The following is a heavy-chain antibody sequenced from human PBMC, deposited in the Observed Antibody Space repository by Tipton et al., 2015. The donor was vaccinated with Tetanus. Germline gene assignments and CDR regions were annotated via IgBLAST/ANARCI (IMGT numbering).Heavy chain of an antibody. V-gene: IGHV1-18*01. D-gene: IGHD3-22*01. CDR1: GYTFTNNA. J-gene: IGHJ5*02. CDR3: VREQKARRGFKWFDP. Sequence: QSGAEVKKPGASVKVSCAASGYTFTNNALSWVRQAPGQDFEWMGWINPDNGYTIYAEKVQGRVTMTRDTSTSTAYLELRSLRSDDTAVYFCVREQKARRGFKWFDPWGQGTLVTVSS. CDR2: INPDNGYT.